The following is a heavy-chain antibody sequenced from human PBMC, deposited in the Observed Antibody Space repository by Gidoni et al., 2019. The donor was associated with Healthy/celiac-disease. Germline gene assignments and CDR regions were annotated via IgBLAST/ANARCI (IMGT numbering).Heavy chain of an antibody. CDR1: GFTFSSHA. D-gene: IGHD3-3*01. V-gene: IGHV3-23*01. J-gene: IGHJ4*02. CDR2: ISGSGGST. Sequence: EVQLLESGGGLVQPGGSLRLSCAASGFTFSSHAMSWVRQAPGKGLEWVSAISGSGGSTYYADSVKGRFTISRDNSKNTLYLQMNSLRAEDTAVYYCAKDPPVLELRFLEWLPNYFDYWGQGTLVTVSS. CDR3: AKDPPVLELRFLEWLPNYFDY.